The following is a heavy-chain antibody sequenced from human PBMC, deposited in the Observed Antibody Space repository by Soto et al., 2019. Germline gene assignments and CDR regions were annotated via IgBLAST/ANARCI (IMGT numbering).Heavy chain of an antibody. CDR1: GFTFISYA. CDR3: VKGSETQPPPYYYYGMDV. Sequence: GGALILSCSALGFTFISYAMHWVRRAPREGLEYVSAISSNGGSTYYADSGKGRFTISRDNSKNTLYLQMSSLGAEDTAVYYCVKGSETQPPPYYYYGMDVWGQGTTVTVSS. V-gene: IGHV3-64D*06. CDR2: ISSNGGST. J-gene: IGHJ6*02.